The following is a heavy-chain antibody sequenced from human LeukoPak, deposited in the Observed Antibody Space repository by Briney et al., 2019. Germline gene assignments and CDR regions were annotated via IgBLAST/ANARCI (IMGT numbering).Heavy chain of an antibody. CDR2: IYQTGST. CDR3: ANTLRISGFDY. J-gene: IGHJ4*02. D-gene: IGHD3-10*01. Sequence: SQTLSLTCTVSGGSISSGDHYWSWIRQPPGKGLEWIGYIYQTGSTYYNPSLQSRVTISVDRSKNQFSLKVSSVTAADTAVYYCANTLRISGFDYWGQGTLVTVSS. V-gene: IGHV4-30-2*01. CDR1: GGSISSGDHY.